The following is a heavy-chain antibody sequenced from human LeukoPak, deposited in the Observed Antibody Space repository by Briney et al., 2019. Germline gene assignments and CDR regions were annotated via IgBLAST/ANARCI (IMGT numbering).Heavy chain of an antibody. CDR1: GYTFTSYD. D-gene: IGHD6-13*01. Sequence: PSASVKVSCKASGYTFTSYDINWVRQATGQGLEWMGWMNPNSGNTGYAQKFQGRVTMTRNTSISTAYMELSSLRSEDTAVYYCARDARIAAAYQPVGEDYMDVWGEGTTVTVSS. CDR2: MNPNSGNT. J-gene: IGHJ6*03. CDR3: ARDARIAAAYQPVGEDYMDV. V-gene: IGHV1-8*01.